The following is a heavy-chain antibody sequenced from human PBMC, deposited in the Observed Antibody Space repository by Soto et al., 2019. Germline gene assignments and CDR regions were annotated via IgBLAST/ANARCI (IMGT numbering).Heavy chain of an antibody. CDR3: ARGSGSYPEYYYYGMDV. CDR2: IDPSDSYT. V-gene: IGHV5-10-1*01. D-gene: IGHD1-26*01. Sequence: GESLKISCRGSGYSFTSYWISWVRQMPGKGLEWMGRIDPSDSYTNYSPSFQGHVTISADKSISTAYLQWSSLKDSETEMYYCARGSGSYPEYYYYGMDVWGQGTTVTVSS. CDR1: GYSFTSYW. J-gene: IGHJ6*02.